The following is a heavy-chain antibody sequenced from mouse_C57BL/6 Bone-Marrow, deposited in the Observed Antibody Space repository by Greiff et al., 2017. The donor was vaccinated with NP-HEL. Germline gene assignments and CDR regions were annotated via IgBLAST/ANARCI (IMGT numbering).Heavy chain of an antibody. Sequence: QVQLKESGPELVKPGASVTISCKVSGYAFSSYWMNWVKQRPGKGLEWIGRIYPGDGDTNYNGKFNGPATMTADKSSSTAYMQLSSLTADDTAVYFCARKTVTYYGSSPFDYWGQGTTRTVSS. CDR3: ARKTVTYYGSSPFDY. J-gene: IGHJ2*01. D-gene: IGHD1-1*01. CDR2: IYPGDGDT. CDR1: GYAFSSYW. V-gene: IGHV1-82*01.